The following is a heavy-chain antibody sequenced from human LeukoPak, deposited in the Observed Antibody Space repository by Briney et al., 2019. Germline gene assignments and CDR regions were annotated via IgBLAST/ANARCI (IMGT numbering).Heavy chain of an antibody. CDR2: IYYSGST. CDR1: GGSISSGSYY. D-gene: IGHD2-2*02. CDR3: ARDSDCSSTSCYKGGGY. Sequence: SQTLSLTCTVSGGSISSGSYYWSWIRQPPGKGLEWIGYIYYSGSTNYNPSLKSRVTISVDTSKNQFSLKLSSVTAADTAVYYCARDSDCSSTSCYKGGGYWGQGTLVTVSS. J-gene: IGHJ4*02. V-gene: IGHV4-61*09.